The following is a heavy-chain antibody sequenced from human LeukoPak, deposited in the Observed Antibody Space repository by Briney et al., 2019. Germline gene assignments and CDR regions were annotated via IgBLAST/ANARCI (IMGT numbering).Heavy chain of an antibody. CDR2: INHSGST. CDR3: AGDRSGYNYFDY. D-gene: IGHD3-22*01. J-gene: IGHJ4*02. CDR1: GGSFSGYY. V-gene: IGHV4-34*01. Sequence: SETLSLTCAVYGGSFSGYYWSWIRQPPGKGLEWIGEINHSGSTNYNPSLKSRVTISVDTSKNQFSLKLSSVTAADTAVYYCAGDRSGYNYFDYWGQGTLVTVSS.